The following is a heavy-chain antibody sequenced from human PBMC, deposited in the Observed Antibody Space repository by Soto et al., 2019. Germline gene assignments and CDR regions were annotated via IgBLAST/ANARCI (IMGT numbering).Heavy chain of an antibody. V-gene: IGHV3-48*01. J-gene: IGHJ6*03. Sequence: GGSLRLSCAASGFTFSSYSMNWVRQAPGKGLEWVSYISSDSGTIYYADSVKGRFTISRDNAKNSLYLQMDSLRAEDTAVYYATRSAYMDVWGTGTTVTVSS. CDR3: TRSAYMDV. CDR1: GFTFSSYS. CDR2: ISSDSGTI. D-gene: IGHD2-2*01.